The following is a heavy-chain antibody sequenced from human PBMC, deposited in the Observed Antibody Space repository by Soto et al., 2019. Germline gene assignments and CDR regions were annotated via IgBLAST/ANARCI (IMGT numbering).Heavy chain of an antibody. D-gene: IGHD1-26*01. V-gene: IGHV1-18*01. J-gene: IGHJ4*02. CDR1: GYTFTSYG. CDR2: ISAYNGNT. CDR3: ARVNVVGARYRGGYFDY. Sequence: ASVKVSCKASGYTFTSYGISWVRQAPGQGLEWMGWISAYNGNTNYAQKLQGRVTMTTDTSTSTAYMELRSLRSDDTAVYYCARVNVVGARYRGGYFDYWGQGTLVTVSS.